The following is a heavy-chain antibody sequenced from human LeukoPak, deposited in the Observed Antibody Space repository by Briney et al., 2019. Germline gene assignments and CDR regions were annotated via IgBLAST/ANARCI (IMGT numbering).Heavy chain of an antibody. V-gene: IGHV3-7*01. CDR3: ARELRTFDS. D-gene: IGHD3-16*01. CDR2: IKHNGDEL. J-gene: IGHJ4*02. Sequence: PGGSLRLSCAASGFTFSSYLMTRVRQAPGKGLEWVANIKHNGDELNYVDSVEDRFTISRDNAKNSLYLHMTGLRAEDTAVYYCARELRTFDSWGQGTLVTVSS. CDR1: GFTFSSYL.